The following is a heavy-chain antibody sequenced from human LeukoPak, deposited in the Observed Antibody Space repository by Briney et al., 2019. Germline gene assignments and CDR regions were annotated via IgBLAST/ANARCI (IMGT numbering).Heavy chain of an antibody. CDR1: GGSFSGYY. Sequence: PSETLSLTCAVYGGSFSGYYWSWIRQPPGKGLEWIWEINHSGSTTYNPSPKSRVTISVDTYKNQFSLKVSSVSAADTAVYFCARSPFLHDSSGTARDYGGQETLVSVST. J-gene: IGHJ4*02. D-gene: IGHD3-22*01. V-gene: IGHV4-34*01. CDR2: INHSGST. CDR3: ARSPFLHDSSGTARDY.